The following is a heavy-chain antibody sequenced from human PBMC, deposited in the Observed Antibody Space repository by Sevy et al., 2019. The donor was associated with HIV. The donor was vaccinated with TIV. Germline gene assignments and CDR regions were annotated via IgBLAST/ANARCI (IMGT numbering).Heavy chain of an antibody. CDR3: AAGVGMSDFDY. Sequence: GGSLRLSCATSGFSFRDAWMNWVRQAPGRGLEWVGRIKGKSDAGTRDFAAPVKARFVISSIDSKKTVNLQMDSLKSDDSAVYYCAAGVGMSDFDYWGQGVLVTVSS. CDR1: GFSFRDAW. V-gene: IGHV3-15*01. D-gene: IGHD3-3*01. J-gene: IGHJ4*02. CDR2: IKGKSDAGTR.